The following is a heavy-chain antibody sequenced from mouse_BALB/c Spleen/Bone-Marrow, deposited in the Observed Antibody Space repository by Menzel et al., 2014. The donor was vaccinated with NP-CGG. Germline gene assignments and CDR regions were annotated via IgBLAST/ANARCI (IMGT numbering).Heavy chain of an antibody. CDR2: ISYSGST. Sequence: EVKLMDSGPSLVKPSQTLSLTCSVTGDSITSGYWNWVRKFPGNKLEYMGYISYSGSTYYNPSLKSRISITRDTSKKQYYLQLNSVTTEDTATYYCARFRTTGAMDYWGQGTSVTVSS. CDR1: GDSITSGY. J-gene: IGHJ4*01. V-gene: IGHV3-8*02. CDR3: ARFRTTGAMDY.